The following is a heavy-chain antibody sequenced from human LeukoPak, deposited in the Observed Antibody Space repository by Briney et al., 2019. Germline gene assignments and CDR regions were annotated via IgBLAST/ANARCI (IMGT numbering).Heavy chain of an antibody. CDR3: ARRIAVPGSYYFDY. D-gene: IGHD6-13*01. CDR2: IYHSGST. CDR1: GDSINSYY. J-gene: IGHJ4*02. Sequence: PSETLSLTCSVSGDSINSYYWSWIRQPPGKGLEWIGYIYHSGSTNYNPSLKSRVTMSVDTSKNQFSLRLTSVTAADTAVYYCARRIAVPGSYYFDYWGQGTLVTVSS. V-gene: IGHV4-59*01.